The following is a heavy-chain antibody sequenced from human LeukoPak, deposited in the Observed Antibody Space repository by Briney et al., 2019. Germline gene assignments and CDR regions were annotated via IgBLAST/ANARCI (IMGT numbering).Heavy chain of an antibody. CDR2: IYYSGST. J-gene: IGHJ4*02. D-gene: IGHD3-22*01. Sequence: SETLSLTCTVSSYSINSGYYWSWIRQPPGKGLEWIGYIYYSGSTNYNPSLKSRVTMSVDTSKNQFSLRLSSVTAADTAVYYCARVTGYMIEDYFDYWGQGTLVTVSS. CDR3: ARVTGYMIEDYFDY. CDR1: SYSINSGYY. V-gene: IGHV4-59*01.